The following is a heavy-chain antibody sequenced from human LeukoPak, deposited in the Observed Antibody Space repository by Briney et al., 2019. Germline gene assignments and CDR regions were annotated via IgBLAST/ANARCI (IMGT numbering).Heavy chain of an antibody. V-gene: IGHV4-38-2*02. J-gene: IGHJ6*03. D-gene: IGHD3-22*01. CDR2: IYHSGST. CDR1: GYSISSDYY. Sequence: SETLSLTCTVSGYSISSDYYWGWIRQPPGKGLEWIGTIYHSGSTSYNPSLKSRVTISVDTSKNQFSLKLTSVTAADTAVYYCARGRNYYDSSGYYYGHYYYYMDVWGKGTTVTVSS. CDR3: ARGRNYYDSSGYYYGHYYYYMDV.